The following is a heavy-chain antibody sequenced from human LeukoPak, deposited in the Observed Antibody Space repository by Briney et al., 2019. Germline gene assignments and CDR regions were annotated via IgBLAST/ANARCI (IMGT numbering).Heavy chain of an antibody. CDR3: ARDHLIPEGYGSGSYYYYYGMDV. V-gene: IGHV4-59*01. J-gene: IGHJ6*02. Sequence: PSETLSLTCTVSGGSISSYYWSWIRQPPGKGLEWIGYIYYSGSTNYNPSLKSRVTISVDTSKNQFSLKLSSVTAADTAVYYCARDHLIPEGYGSGSYYYYYGMDVWGQGTTVTVSS. D-gene: IGHD3-10*01. CDR1: GGSISSYY. CDR2: IYYSGST.